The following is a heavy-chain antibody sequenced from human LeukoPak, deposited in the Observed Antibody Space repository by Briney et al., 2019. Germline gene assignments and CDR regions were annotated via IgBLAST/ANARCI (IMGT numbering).Heavy chain of an antibody. V-gene: IGHV3-23*01. CDR1: GFTFSNSA. D-gene: IGHD5-18*01. CDR2: LSGSGITT. Sequence: GGSLRLSCAASGFTFSNSAMSWVRQAPGKGLEWVSTLSGSGITTYYADSVKGRFTISRDNTKNSLFLQLNSLRAEDTAFYYCAKGKDTLNPYWYFDVWSRGTLVSVSS. CDR3: AKGKDTLNPYWYFDV. J-gene: IGHJ2*01.